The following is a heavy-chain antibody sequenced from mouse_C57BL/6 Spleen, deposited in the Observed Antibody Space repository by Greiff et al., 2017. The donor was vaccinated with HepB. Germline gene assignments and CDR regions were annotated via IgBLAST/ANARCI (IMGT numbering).Heavy chain of an antibody. CDR2: IYPGDGDT. J-gene: IGHJ3*01. D-gene: IGHD2-3*01. CDR3: IYDGYSAWFAY. V-gene: IGHV1-82*01. Sequence: QVHVKQSGAELMKPGASVKLSCKASGYAFSSSWMNWVKQRPGKGLEWIGRIYPGDGDTNYNGKFKGKATLTADKSSSTAYMQLSSLTSEDSAVYFCIYDGYSAWFAYWGQGTLVTVSA. CDR1: GYAFSSSW.